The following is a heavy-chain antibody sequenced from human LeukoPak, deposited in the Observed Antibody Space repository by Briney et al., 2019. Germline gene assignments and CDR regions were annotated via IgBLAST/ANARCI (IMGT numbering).Heavy chain of an antibody. J-gene: IGHJ5*02. V-gene: IGHV4-4*07. Sequence: SETLSLTCTVSGGSISSYYWSWIRQPAGKGLEWIGRIYTSGSTNYNPSLKSRVTMSVDTSKNQFSLKLSSVTAADTAVYYYARDIWGYDYGVWWFDPWGQGTLVTVSS. CDR3: ARDIWGYDYGVWWFDP. CDR1: GGSISSYY. CDR2: IYTSGST. D-gene: IGHD4-17*01.